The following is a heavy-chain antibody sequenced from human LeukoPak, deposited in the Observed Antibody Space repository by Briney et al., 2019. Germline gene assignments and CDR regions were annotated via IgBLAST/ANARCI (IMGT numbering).Heavy chain of an antibody. CDR3: AKDDYGGDFYWFFDL. CDR2: ISGSGGAT. V-gene: IGHV3-23*01. J-gene: IGHJ2*01. Sequence: GGSLRLSCAASGFTVEDHFMSWVRQAPGKGLEWVSAISGSGGATYYADSVKGRFTISRDNSQNTLYLQMNSLRAEDTAVYFCAKDDYGGDFYWFFDLWGRGTLVTVSS. CDR1: GFTVEDHF. D-gene: IGHD4-23*01.